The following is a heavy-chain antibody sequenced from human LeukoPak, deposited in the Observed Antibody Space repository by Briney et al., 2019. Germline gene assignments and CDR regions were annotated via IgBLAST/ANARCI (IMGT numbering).Heavy chain of an antibody. V-gene: IGHV1-69*13. CDR3: AGGIAVAGETDY. CDR2: IIPIFGTA. CDR1: GGTFSSYA. Sequence: ASVKVSCKASGGTFSSYAISWVRQAPGQGLEWMGGIIPIFGTANYAQKFQGRVTITADESTSTAYMELSSLRSEDTAVYYCAGGIAVAGETDYWGQGTLVTVSS. D-gene: IGHD6-19*01. J-gene: IGHJ4*02.